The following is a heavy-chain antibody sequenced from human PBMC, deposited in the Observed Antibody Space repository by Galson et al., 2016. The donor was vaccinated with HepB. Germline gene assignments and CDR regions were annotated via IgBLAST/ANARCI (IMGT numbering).Heavy chain of an antibody. V-gene: IGHV3-43*01. D-gene: IGHD3-3*01. CDR1: GFTFEDFT. J-gene: IGHJ4*02. CDR3: VKESQGGQNSFGPMSDY. Sequence: SLRLSCAASGFTFEDFTMNWVRQAPGKGLEWVSLVYGGGDTFYADSVQGRFPISRDNDKNPLYLQMNSLGIEDAAFYYCVKESQGGQNSFGPMSDYWGQGTLVTVSS. CDR2: VYGGGDT.